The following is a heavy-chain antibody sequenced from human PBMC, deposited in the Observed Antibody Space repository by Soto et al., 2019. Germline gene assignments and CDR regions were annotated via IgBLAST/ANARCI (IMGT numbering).Heavy chain of an antibody. CDR1: GYTLTELS. V-gene: IGHV1-24*01. Sequence: GASVMVSCKASGYTLTELSMHWVRQAPGKGLEWMGGFDPEDGETIYAQKFQGRVTMTEDTSTDTAYMELSSLRSEDTAVYYCATIGGGLRYFDWLLYGNWFDPWGQGTLVTVSS. CDR2: FDPEDGET. D-gene: IGHD3-9*01. CDR3: ATIGGGLRYFDWLLYGNWFDP. J-gene: IGHJ5*02.